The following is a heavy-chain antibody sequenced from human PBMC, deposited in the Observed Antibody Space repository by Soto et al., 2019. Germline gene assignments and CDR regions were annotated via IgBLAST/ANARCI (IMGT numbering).Heavy chain of an antibody. CDR1: GFSLSTSGVG. D-gene: IGHD4-17*01. CDR3: AHRQRTVYFDY. Sequence: QITLKESGPTLVKPTQTLTLTCTFSGFSLSTSGVGVGWIRQPPGKALEWLALIYWYDDKRDSPSLKSRLTRTEDTYKNQVVLTMTNMDPVDTATYYCAHRQRTVYFDYWGQGTLVTVSS. V-gene: IGHV2-5*01. CDR2: IYWYDDK. J-gene: IGHJ4*02.